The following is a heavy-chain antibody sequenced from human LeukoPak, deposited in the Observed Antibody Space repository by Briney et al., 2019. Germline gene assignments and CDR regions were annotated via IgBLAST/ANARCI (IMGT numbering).Heavy chain of an antibody. CDR3: ARGGGHILTGTY. V-gene: IGHV3-48*04. CDR2: ISSSRSTI. J-gene: IGHJ4*02. CDR1: GFTFSSYA. D-gene: IGHD3-9*01. Sequence: GGSLRLSCAASGFTFSSYAMHWVRQAPGKGLEWVSYISSSRSTIYYADSVKGRFTISRDNAKNSLYLQMNSLRAEDTAVYYCARGGGHILTGTYWGQGTLVTVSS.